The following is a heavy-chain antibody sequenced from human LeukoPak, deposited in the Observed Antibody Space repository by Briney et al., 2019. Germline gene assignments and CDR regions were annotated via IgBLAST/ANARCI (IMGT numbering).Heavy chain of an antibody. CDR1: GFTFSSYW. Sequence: GGSLRLSCAASGFTFSSYWMHWVRQAPGKGLEWVSGISWNSGSIGYADSVKGRFTISRGNAKNSLYLQMNSLRAEDTALYYCAKARRGYSYGYDYYYGMDVWGQGTTVAVSS. J-gene: IGHJ6*02. V-gene: IGHV3-9*01. CDR2: ISWNSGSI. D-gene: IGHD5-18*01. CDR3: AKARRGYSYGYDYYYGMDV.